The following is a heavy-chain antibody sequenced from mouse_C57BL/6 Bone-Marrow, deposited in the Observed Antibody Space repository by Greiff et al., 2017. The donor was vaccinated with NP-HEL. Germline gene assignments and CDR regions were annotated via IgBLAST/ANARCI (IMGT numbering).Heavy chain of an antibody. V-gene: IGHV1-81*01. CDR3: APYYDYDAWFAY. CDR1: GYTFTSYG. Sequence: VQLQQSGAELARPGASVKLSCKASGYTFTSYGISWVKQRTGQGLEWIGEIYPRSGNTYYNEKFKGKATLTADKSSSTAYMELRSLTSEDSAVYFCAPYYDYDAWFAYWGQGTLVTVSA. D-gene: IGHD2-4*01. CDR2: IYPRSGNT. J-gene: IGHJ3*01.